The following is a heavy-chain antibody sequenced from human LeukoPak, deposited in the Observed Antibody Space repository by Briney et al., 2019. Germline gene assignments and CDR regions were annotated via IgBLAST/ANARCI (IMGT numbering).Heavy chain of an antibody. J-gene: IGHJ6*03. CDR2: ISSSGSTI. Sequence: GGSLRLSCAASGFTFSDYYMSWTRQAPGKGLEWVSYISSSGSTIYYADSVKGRFTISRDNAKNSLYLQMNSLRAEDTAVYYCARDPSKDYYMDVWGKGTTVTVSS. CDR3: ARDPSKDYYMDV. V-gene: IGHV3-11*01. CDR1: GFTFSDYY.